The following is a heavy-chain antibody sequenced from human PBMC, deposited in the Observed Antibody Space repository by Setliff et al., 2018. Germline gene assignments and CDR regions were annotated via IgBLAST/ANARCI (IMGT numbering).Heavy chain of an antibody. CDR2: IHYRGTT. J-gene: IGHJ4*02. Sequence: SETLSLTCTVSGASISSGTYYWAWIRQPPGKGLEWIGRIHYRGTTYPKTSLASRLTISVDTAKNQFSLKLTSVTAADTAVYYCARTGTYRYFDYWGQGTRVTVSS. D-gene: IGHD1-1*01. CDR3: ARTGTYRYFDY. V-gene: IGHV4-39*01. CDR1: GASISSGTYY.